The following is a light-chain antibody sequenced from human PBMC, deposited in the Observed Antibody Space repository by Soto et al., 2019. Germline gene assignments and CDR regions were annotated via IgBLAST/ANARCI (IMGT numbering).Light chain of an antibody. V-gene: IGKV1-12*01. CDR2: TAS. CDR1: QDIGTX. J-gene: IGKJ2*01. CDR3: QQTDSFPYT. Sequence: DIQMTQSPSSVSASVGDRVTLTCRASQDIGTXXXXXXXXPXKAPKLLVYTASSLESGVPSRFSGSGSGADFTLTISGLQAEDFATYFCQQTDSFPYTFGQGTKLDI.